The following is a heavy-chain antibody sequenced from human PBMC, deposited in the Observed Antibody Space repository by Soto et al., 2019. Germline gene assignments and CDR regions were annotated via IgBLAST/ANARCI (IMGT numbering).Heavy chain of an antibody. J-gene: IGHJ4*02. CDR1: GFTFSNYW. CDR2: INQDGSEK. Sequence: GGSLRLSCAASGFTFSNYWMNWVRQAPGKGLEWVANINQDGSEKNYVDSVRGRFTISRDNAKNSLYLQMNSLRGEDTAMYYCARDRAMDDYWGQGALVTVSS. D-gene: IGHD5-18*01. CDR3: ARDRAMDDY. V-gene: IGHV3-7*03.